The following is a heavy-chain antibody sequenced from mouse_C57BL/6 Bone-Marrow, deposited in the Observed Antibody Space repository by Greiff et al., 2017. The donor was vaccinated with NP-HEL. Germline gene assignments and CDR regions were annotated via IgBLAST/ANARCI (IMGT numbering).Heavy chain of an antibody. J-gene: IGHJ3*01. V-gene: IGHV1-19*01. CDR1: GYTFTDYY. D-gene: IGHD2-3*01. Sequence: EVQRVESGPVLVKPGASVKMSCKASGYTFTDYYMNWVKQSHGKSLEWIGVINPYNGGTSYNQKFKGKATLIVDKSSSTAYMELNSLTSEDSAVYYCASFYDGYYWFAYWGQGTLVTVSA. CDR2: INPYNGGT. CDR3: ASFYDGYYWFAY.